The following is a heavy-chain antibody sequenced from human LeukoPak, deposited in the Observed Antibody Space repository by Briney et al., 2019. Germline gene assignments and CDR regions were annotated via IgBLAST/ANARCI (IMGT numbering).Heavy chain of an antibody. D-gene: IGHD6-19*01. CDR3: ARDYSSGWDIDY. Sequence: ASVTVSFKASGYTFTDYYMHWVRQAPGQGLEWMGWINPNIGGGTNYAQKFQGRVTMTRDTSINTAYMELSRLRSDDTAVYYCARDYSSGWDIDYWGQGTLVTVSS. J-gene: IGHJ4*02. CDR1: GYTFTDYY. V-gene: IGHV1-2*02. CDR2: INPNIGGGT.